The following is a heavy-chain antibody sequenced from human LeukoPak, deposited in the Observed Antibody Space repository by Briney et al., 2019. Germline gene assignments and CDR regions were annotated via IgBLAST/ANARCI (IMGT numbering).Heavy chain of an antibody. CDR1: GFTFSNYA. V-gene: IGHV3-23*01. CDR2: INGRGGST. CDR3: ARGRPLGANFWVY. Sequence: GGSLRLSCAASGFTFSNYAMSWVRQAPGKGLEWVSSINGRGGSTYYADSVKGRFTISRDNSKNTLYLQMNSLRAEDTAVYYCARGRPLGANFWVYWGQGTLVTVSS. J-gene: IGHJ4*02. D-gene: IGHD3-16*01.